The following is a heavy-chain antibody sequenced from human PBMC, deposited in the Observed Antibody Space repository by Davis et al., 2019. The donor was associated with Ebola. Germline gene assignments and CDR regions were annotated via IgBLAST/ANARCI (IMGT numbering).Heavy chain of an antibody. CDR2: TCYNSKWYN. V-gene: IGHV6-1*01. CDR3: ARGWLRTGFDY. D-gene: IGHD3/OR15-3a*01. J-gene: IGHJ4*02. CDR1: GNSVSSNSAP. Sequence: PSETLSLTCAISGNSVSSNSAPCNWIRQSPSRGLEWLGRTCYNSKWYNDYAVSVKSRITINPDTSKNQFSLHLNSVTPGDTAVYYCARGWLRTGFDYWGQGTLVTVSS.